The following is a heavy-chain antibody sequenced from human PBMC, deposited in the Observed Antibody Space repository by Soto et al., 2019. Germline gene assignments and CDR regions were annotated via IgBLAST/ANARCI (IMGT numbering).Heavy chain of an antibody. CDR1: GASISIGDYY. CDR2: IYYSGTT. V-gene: IGHV4-30-4*01. CDR3: ALRFGTA. J-gene: IGHJ6*02. D-gene: IGHD5-12*01. Sequence: PSETLSLTCTVSGASISIGDYYLTWIRQPPGKGLEWIGYIYYSGTTYYNPSLKSRVSISLDTSKNRFSLKLTSVTAADTGVYYCALRFGTAWGQGTTVTVSS.